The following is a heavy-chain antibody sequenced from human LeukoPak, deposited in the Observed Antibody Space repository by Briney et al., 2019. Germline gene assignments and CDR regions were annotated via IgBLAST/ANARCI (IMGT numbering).Heavy chain of an antibody. V-gene: IGHV3-7*01. CDR2: IKQDGSEK. CDR1: GFTFSSYW. D-gene: IGHD3-3*01. CDR3: ARADDFWSGYPYYFDY. Sequence: GGSLRPSCAASGFTFSSYWMSWVRQAPGKGLEWVANIKQDGSEKYYVDSVKGRFTISRDNAKNSLYLQMNSLRAEDTAVYHCARADDFWSGYPYYFDYWGQGTLVTVPS. J-gene: IGHJ4*02.